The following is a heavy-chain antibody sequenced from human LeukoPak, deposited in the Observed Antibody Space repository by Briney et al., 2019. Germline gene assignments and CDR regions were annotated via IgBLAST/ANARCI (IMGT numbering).Heavy chain of an antibody. CDR2: IHYKGSK. Sequence: SETLSLTCTISGDSINGHYGRWIRQPPGKRLEWIGDIHYKGSKNYNLSLKSRVTISVDTSKNHLSLNLTSVLAADTAIYDCARRDTGWNYCDYWGQGILVTVSS. CDR3: ARRDTGWNYCDY. D-gene: IGHD6-19*01. V-gene: IGHV4-59*08. J-gene: IGHJ4*02. CDR1: GDSINGHY.